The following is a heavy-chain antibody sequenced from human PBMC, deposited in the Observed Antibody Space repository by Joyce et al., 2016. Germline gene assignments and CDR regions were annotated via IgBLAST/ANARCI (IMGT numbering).Heavy chain of an antibody. CDR2: ITHSGST. Sequence: QVQLQQWGAGLLKPSETLSLTCAVYGGSFSGYYWSWIRQPPGKGLEWIGEITHSGSTNYNPSLKSRVTISVDTSKNQFSLKLSSVTAADTAVYYCARGPRSNWGLVWFDPWGQGTLATVSS. CDR3: ARGPRSNWGLVWFDP. CDR1: GGSFSGYY. D-gene: IGHD7-27*01. J-gene: IGHJ5*02. V-gene: IGHV4-34*01.